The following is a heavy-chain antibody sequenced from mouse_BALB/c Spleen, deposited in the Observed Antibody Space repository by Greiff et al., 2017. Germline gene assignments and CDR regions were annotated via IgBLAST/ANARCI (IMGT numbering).Heavy chain of an antibody. J-gene: IGHJ4*01. V-gene: IGHV5-17*02. Sequence: EVQLVESGGGLVQPGGSRKLSCAASGFTFSSFGMHWVRQAPEKGLEWVAYISSGSSTIYYADTVKGRFTISRDNPKNTLFLQMTSLRSEDTAMYYCARTLNYYGSSYDAMDYWGQGTSVTVSS. CDR1: GFTFSSFG. CDR3: ARTLNYYGSSYDAMDY. CDR2: ISSGSSTI. D-gene: IGHD1-1*01.